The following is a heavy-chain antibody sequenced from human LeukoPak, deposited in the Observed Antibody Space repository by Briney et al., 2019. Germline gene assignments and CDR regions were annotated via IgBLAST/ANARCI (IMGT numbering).Heavy chain of an antibody. CDR1: GGSISTTNYY. V-gene: IGHV4-39*07. Sequence: SETLSLTCTVSGGSISTTNYYWGWVRQPPGKGLEWIGEIYHSGSTNYNPSLKSRVTISVDKSKNQFSLKLSSVTAADTAVYYCARVNGAIQLWQRGDVYFDYWGQGTLVTVSS. CDR2: IYHSGST. D-gene: IGHD5-18*01. J-gene: IGHJ4*02. CDR3: ARVNGAIQLWQRGDVYFDY.